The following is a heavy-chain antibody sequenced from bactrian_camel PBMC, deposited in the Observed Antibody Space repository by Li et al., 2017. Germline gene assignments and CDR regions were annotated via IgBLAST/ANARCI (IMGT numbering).Heavy chain of an antibody. Sequence: HVQLVESGGGSVQAGGSLRLSCVASATTVRTASMGWFRQVPEKDREGVAAIDRDGTTSYADSVRGRFTISKDNAKNTLYLQMNSLKPEDTAMYYCAAAYGWRCDFAVDLYHWGKGTQVTVS. D-gene: IGHD6*01. V-gene: IGHV3S53*01. J-gene: IGHJ7*01. CDR2: IDRDGTT. CDR1: ATTVRTAS.